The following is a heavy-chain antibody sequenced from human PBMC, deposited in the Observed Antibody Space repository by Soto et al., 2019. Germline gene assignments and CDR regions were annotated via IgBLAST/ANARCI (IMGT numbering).Heavy chain of an antibody. J-gene: IGHJ6*02. D-gene: IGHD3-3*01. V-gene: IGHV4-61*08. CDR3: ARAYDSGYYHGMYL. CDR1: GDSVGSSGAMY. CDR2: IYRSGST. Sequence: SETLSLTCTVSGDSVGSSGAMYWAWVRQPPGKELEFIGKIYRSGSTLVSSARQSRVTLSMEPSKNQFSLNIRSVTVGDTAGYFCARAYDSGYYHGMYLWGPGITVTVSS.